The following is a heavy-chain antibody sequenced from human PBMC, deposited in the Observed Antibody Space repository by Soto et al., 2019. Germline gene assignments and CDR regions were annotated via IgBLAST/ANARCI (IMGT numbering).Heavy chain of an antibody. D-gene: IGHD2-15*01. V-gene: IGHV4-59*08. CDR1: GGSISSYY. Sequence: SETLSLTCTVSGGSISSYYWSWIRQPPGKGLEWIGYIYYSGSTNYNPSLKSRVTISVDTSKNQFSLKLSSVTAADTAVYYCARRSSGGSSYWFDPWGQGTLVTVSS. CDR2: IYYSGST. J-gene: IGHJ5*02. CDR3: ARRSSGGSSYWFDP.